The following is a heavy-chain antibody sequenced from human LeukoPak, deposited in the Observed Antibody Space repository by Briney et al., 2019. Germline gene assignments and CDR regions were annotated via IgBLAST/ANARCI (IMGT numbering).Heavy chain of an antibody. CDR1: GGSISSSNW. D-gene: IGHD4-23*01. Sequence: SETLSLTCAVSGGSISSSNWWSWVRQPPGKGLEWIGEIYHSGSTNYNPSLKSRVTISVDKSKNQFSLKLSSVTAADTAVYYCARSSTVVTSYYDYWGQGTLVTVSS. V-gene: IGHV4-4*02. CDR3: ARSSTVVTSYYDY. CDR2: IYHSGST. J-gene: IGHJ4*02.